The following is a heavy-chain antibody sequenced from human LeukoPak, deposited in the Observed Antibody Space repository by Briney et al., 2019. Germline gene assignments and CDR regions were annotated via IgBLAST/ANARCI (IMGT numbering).Heavy chain of an antibody. J-gene: IGHJ4*02. CDR1: GYTFTSYY. V-gene: IGHV1-69*13. Sequence: GASVKVSCKASGYTFTSYYMHWVRQAPGQGLEWMGGIIPIFGTANYAQKFQGRVTITADESTSTAYMELSSLRSEDTAVYYCARTLGIAVAGPYFDYWGQGTLVTVSS. D-gene: IGHD6-19*01. CDR2: IIPIFGTA. CDR3: ARTLGIAVAGPYFDY.